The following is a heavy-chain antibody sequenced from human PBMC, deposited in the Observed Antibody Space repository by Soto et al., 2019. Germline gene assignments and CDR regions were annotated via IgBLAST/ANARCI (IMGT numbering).Heavy chain of an antibody. Sequence: GGSLRLSCTASGFTFGDYAMSWFRQAPGKGLEWVGFIRSKAYGGTTEYAASVKGRFTISRDDSKSIAYLQMNSLKTEDTAVYYCTGDYDSSGYLLDYWGQGTLVTVSS. CDR1: GFTFGDYA. D-gene: IGHD3-22*01. J-gene: IGHJ4*02. V-gene: IGHV3-49*03. CDR2: IRSKAYGGTT. CDR3: TGDYDSSGYLLDY.